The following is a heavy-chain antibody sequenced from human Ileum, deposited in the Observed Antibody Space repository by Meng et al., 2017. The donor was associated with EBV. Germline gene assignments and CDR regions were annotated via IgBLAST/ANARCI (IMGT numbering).Heavy chain of an antibody. CDR1: GGSFSGYY. D-gene: IGHD2-8*02. CDR3: TRECIDTTGAYERSDY. CDR2: INHSGST. Sequence: QVQLHQWGAGLLKPSETLSLTCAVYGGSFSGYYWSWIRQPPGKGLEWIGEINHSGSTNYNPSLKSRVTISVDTSKNQFSLKLSSVTAADTALYFCTRECIDTTGAYERSDYWGQGSLVTVSS. J-gene: IGHJ4*02. V-gene: IGHV4-34*01.